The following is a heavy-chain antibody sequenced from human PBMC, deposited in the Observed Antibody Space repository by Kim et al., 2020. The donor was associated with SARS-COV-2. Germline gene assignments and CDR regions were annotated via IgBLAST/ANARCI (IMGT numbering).Heavy chain of an antibody. V-gene: IGHV4-39*02. D-gene: IGHD3-3*01. CDR3: ARAVGGDFWSGPPYFD. J-gene: IGHJ4*01. Sequence: SETLSLTCSVSGVTFTSTLYYWAWIRQAPGKGLEWMGNVYQAGGAHANPSLRSRVTLSVDASQNHVSLTLTSVTAADTAIYYCARAVGGDFWSGPPYFD. CDR1: GVTFTSTLYY. CDR2: VYQAGGA.